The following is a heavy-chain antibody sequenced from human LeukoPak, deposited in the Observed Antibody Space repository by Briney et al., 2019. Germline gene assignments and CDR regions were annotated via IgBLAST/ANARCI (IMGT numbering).Heavy chain of an antibody. V-gene: IGHV4-39*07. J-gene: IGHJ4*02. CDR2: IYYFGTT. Sequence: SETLSLTCTVSGGSIIDSSYYWGWIRQPPGKGLEWIGNIYYFGTTLHNPSLKSRLTMSVDTSKNQFSLKLSPVTAADTAVYYCARDSHAWYGQYYFDFWGQGALVTVSS. CDR3: ARDSHAWYGQYYFDF. D-gene: IGHD6-13*01. CDR1: GGSIIDSSYY.